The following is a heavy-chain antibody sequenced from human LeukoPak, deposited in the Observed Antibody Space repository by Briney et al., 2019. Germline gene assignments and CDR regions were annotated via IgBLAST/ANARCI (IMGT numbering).Heavy chain of an antibody. CDR3: ARDPLDFWSGYYIGWFDP. V-gene: IGHV1-69*05. CDR2: IIPIFGTA. J-gene: IGHJ5*02. CDR1: GGTFSSYA. Sequence: SVKVSCKASGGTFSSYAISWVRQAPGQGLEWMGGIIPIFGTANYAQKFQGRVTITTDESTSTAYMELSSLRSEDAAVYYCARDPLDFWSGYYIGWFDPWGQGTLVTVSS. D-gene: IGHD3-3*01.